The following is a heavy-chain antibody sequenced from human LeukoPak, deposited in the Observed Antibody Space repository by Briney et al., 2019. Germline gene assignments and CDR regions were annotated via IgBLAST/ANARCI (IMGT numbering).Heavy chain of an antibody. D-gene: IGHD2-15*01. CDR3: ARSSLAISRVVAAVSDY. CDR2: INPNSGGT. CDR1: GYTFTGYY. J-gene: IGHJ4*02. V-gene: IGHV1-2*02. Sequence: ASVKVSCKASGYTFTGYYMHWVRQAPGQGLEWMGWINPNSGGTNYAQKFQGRVTMTRDTSISTAYMELSRLRSDDTAVYYCARSSLAISRVVAAVSDYWGQGTLVTVSS.